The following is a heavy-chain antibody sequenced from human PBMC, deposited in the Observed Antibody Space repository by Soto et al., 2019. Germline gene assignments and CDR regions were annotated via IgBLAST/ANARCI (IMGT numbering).Heavy chain of an antibody. V-gene: IGHV4-30-4*01. CDR3: ARGRGYSYGLDP. D-gene: IGHD5-18*01. J-gene: IGHJ5*02. Sequence: QVQLQESGPGLVKPSQTLSLTCTVSGDSISRNNNYWSWIRQPPGGGLGWIGSISYSGTTSSSPSLTSRVAISLATSKTQFALSLSSVTAADTAVYYCARGRGYSYGLDPWGQGTLVTVSS. CDR1: GDSISRNNNY. CDR2: ISYSGTT.